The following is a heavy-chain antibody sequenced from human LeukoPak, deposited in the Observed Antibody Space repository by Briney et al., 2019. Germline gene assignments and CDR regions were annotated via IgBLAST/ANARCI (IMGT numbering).Heavy chain of an antibody. Sequence: GGSLRLSCPASGFTFDDYAIHSVSQAPGKCLEWVSFISGVGGSTYYADSLKGRVTRSRNNSKNSLYLQMNSLRTEDTALYYCAKDISPYYDNHAFDIWGQGTMVTVSS. CDR3: AKDISPYYDNHAFDI. J-gene: IGHJ3*02. CDR1: GFTFDDYA. V-gene: IGHV3-43*02. D-gene: IGHD3-22*01. CDR2: ISGVGGST.